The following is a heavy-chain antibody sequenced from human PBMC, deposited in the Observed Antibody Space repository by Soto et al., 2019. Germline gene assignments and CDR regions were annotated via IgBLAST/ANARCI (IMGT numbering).Heavy chain of an antibody. CDR1: GFTFSSYA. J-gene: IGHJ5*02. Sequence: GGSLRLSCAASGFTFSSYAMSWVRQAPGKGLEWVSTIGGGDSTYYADSVKGRFTISRDNSKNTLYLQMNSLRAENTAIYYCAKDPVLLCFGGSNWFAPWGQGTLVTVSS. V-gene: IGHV3-23*01. D-gene: IGHD3-10*01. CDR3: AKDPVLLCFGGSNWFAP. CDR2: IGGGDST.